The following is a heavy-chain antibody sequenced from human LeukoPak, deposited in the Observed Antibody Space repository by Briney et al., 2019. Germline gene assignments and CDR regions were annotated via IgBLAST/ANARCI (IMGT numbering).Heavy chain of an antibody. CDR1: GGTFSSYA. Sequence: VASVKDSCKASGGTFSSYAISWVRQAPGQGLEWMGGIIPIFGTANYAQKFQGRVTITADKSTSTAYMELSSLRSEDTAVYYCAGALFGTAYYWGQGTLVTVSS. CDR3: AGALFGTAYY. CDR2: IIPIFGTA. V-gene: IGHV1-69*06. D-gene: IGHD3-3*01. J-gene: IGHJ4*02.